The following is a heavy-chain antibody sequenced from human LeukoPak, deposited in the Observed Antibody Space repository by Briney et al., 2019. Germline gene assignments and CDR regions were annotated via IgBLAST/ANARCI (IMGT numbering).Heavy chain of an antibody. V-gene: IGHV3-23*01. J-gene: IGHJ4*02. CDR3: AQDLVAVVTLSHFDY. Sequence: GGSLRLSCAASGFTFSNYAMSWVRQAPGKGLEWVSAISGSGGRTNYADSVKGRFTVSRDNSKSTLYLQMNSLRAEDTALYYCAQDLVAVVTLSHFDYWGQGSLVTVSS. D-gene: IGHD2-21*02. CDR2: ISGSGGRT. CDR1: GFTFSNYA.